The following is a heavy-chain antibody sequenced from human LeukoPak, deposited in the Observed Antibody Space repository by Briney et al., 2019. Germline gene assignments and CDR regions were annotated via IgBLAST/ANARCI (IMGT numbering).Heavy chain of an antibody. CDR3: ARQSGYCSGGSCYNWFDP. V-gene: IGHV5-51*01. CDR2: IYPGDSDT. Sequence: GESLKISWKASGYSFTSYWIGWVRQMPGKGLEWMGIIYPGDSDTRYSPSFQGQVTISAHKSISTASLQWSSLKASDTAMYYCARQSGYCSGGSCYNWFDPWGHGTLVTVSS. J-gene: IGHJ5*02. D-gene: IGHD2-15*01. CDR1: GYSFTSYW.